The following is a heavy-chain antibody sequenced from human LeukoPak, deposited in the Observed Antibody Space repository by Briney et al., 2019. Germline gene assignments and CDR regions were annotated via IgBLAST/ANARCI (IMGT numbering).Heavy chain of an antibody. J-gene: IGHJ4*02. D-gene: IGHD5-12*01. CDR3: ARDSDSGYGPFAS. Sequence: GGSLRLSCAASGFTVSNNYTSWVRQAPGKGLEWVSVIHSGGTTNYADPVQGRFTISRDNSKTTVYLHMNSLRAEDTAVYYCARDSDSGYGPFASWGQGTLVTVSS. CDR2: IHSGGTT. V-gene: IGHV3-53*01. CDR1: GFTVSNNY.